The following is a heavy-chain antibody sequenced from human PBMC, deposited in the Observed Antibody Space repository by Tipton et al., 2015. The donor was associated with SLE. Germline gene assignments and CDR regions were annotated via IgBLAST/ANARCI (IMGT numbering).Heavy chain of an antibody. CDR3: AREEPGNDFWSGLGVGV. J-gene: IGHJ6*02. Sequence: TLSLTCTVSGDSITSDYWIWIRQPPGKGLEWIGYISETGSSNNNPSLRSRVTISLDTSKNQFSLKLSSVTAADTAVYYCAREEPGNDFWSGLGVGVWGQGTPVTVPS. D-gene: IGHD3-3*01. CDR1: GDSITSDY. CDR2: ISETGSS. V-gene: IGHV4-59*01.